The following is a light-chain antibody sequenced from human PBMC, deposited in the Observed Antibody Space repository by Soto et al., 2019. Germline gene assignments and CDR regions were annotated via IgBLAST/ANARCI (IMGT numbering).Light chain of an antibody. V-gene: IGKV3-15*01. Sequence: EIVMTQSPATLSVSPGERATLSCRASQTLYNNLAWYQQKLGQAPRLLIYGASARATDIPARFSGSGSGTEFTLTISGLQSEGVAIYYCQQYSDWPLTVGGGTKVYTK. CDR3: QQYSDWPLT. CDR2: GAS. J-gene: IGKJ4*01. CDR1: QTLYNN.